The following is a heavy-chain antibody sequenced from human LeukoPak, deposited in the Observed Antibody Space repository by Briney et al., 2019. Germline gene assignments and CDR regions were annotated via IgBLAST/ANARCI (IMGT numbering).Heavy chain of an antibody. CDR1: GFSFSYYW. D-gene: IGHD3-3*01. CDR2: IKQDGSEK. CDR3: ARDAEVGTLFGVLSRYNWFDP. Sequence: GGSLRLSCAASGFSFSYYWMSWVRQAPGKGLEWVANIKQDGSEKYYVDSVKGRFTISRDNAKKSLYLQMNSLRAEDTAVYYCARDAEVGTLFGVLSRYNWFDPWGQGALVTVSS. V-gene: IGHV3-7*01. J-gene: IGHJ5*02.